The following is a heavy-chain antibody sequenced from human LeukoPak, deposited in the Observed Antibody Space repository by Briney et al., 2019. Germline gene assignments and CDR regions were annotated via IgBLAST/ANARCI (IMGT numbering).Heavy chain of an antibody. V-gene: IGHV3-33*06. CDR2: IWYDGSNK. CDR1: GFTSSSYG. Sequence: GGSLRLSCAASGFTSSSYGMHWVRQAPGKGLEWVAVIWYDGSNKYYADSVKGRFTISRDNSKNTLYLQMNSLRAEDTAVYYCAKDQTSRSRFSDYWGQGTLVTVSS. D-gene: IGHD2-2*01. J-gene: IGHJ4*02. CDR3: AKDQTSRSRFSDY.